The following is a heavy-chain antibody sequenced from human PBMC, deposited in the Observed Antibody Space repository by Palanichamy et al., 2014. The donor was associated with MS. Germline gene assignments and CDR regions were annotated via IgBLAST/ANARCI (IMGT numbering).Heavy chain of an antibody. J-gene: IGHJ6*03. CDR1: GYTFTSYA. Sequence: QVQLVQSGAEVKKPGASVKVSCKASGYTFTSYAMHWVRQAPGQRLEWMGWINAGNGNTKYSQKFQGRVTITRDTSASTAYMELSSLRSEDTAVYYCARDRDCSSKGDLNYYMDVWGKGTTVTVSS. CDR2: INAGNGNT. CDR3: ARDRDCSSKGDLNYYMDV. D-gene: IGHD2-2*01. V-gene: IGHV1-3*01.